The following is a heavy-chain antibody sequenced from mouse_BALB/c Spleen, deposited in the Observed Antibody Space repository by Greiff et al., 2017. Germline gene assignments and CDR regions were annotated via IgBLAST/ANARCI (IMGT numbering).Heavy chain of an antibody. V-gene: IGHV1-7*01. J-gene: IGHJ3*01. CDR2: INPSTGYT. Sequence: VQLQQSGAELAKPGDSVKMSCKASGYTFTSYWMHWVKQRPGQGLEWIGYINPSTGYTEYNQKFKDKATLTADKSSSTAYMQLSSLTSEDSAVYYCARVYDGYLAWFAYWGQGTLVTVSA. CDR3: ARVYDGYLAWFAY. CDR1: GYTFTSYW. D-gene: IGHD2-3*01.